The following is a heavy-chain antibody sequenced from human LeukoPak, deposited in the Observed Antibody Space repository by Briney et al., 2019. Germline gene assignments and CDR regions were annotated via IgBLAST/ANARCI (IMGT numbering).Heavy chain of an antibody. D-gene: IGHD3-22*01. CDR2: IKSDGIST. CDR3: VRDRYYLMDA. CDR1: GFSFSTSW. Sequence: PGGSLRLSCAASGFSFSTSWMHWVRQAPGKGLVWVSRIKSDGISTTYADSVKGRFTISRDNAKNTLYLQMNSLRVEDTAVYYCVRDRYYLMDAWGKGTTVTVSS. V-gene: IGHV3-74*01. J-gene: IGHJ6*03.